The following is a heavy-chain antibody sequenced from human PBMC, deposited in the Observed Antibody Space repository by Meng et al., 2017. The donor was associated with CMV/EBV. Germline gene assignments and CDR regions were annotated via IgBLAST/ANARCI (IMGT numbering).Heavy chain of an antibody. J-gene: IGHJ4*02. CDR3: ARVMGPNRTPYYFDY. CDR1: GGSISSGDYY. Sequence: LQESAPGLVKPSQTLSLTCTVSGGSISSGDYYWSWIRQPPGKGLEWIGYIYYSGSTYYNPSLKSRVTISVDASKNQFSLKLSSVTAADTAVYYCARVMGPNRTPYYFDYWGQGTLVTVSS. V-gene: IGHV4-30-4*08. D-gene: IGHD1-14*01. CDR2: IYYSGST.